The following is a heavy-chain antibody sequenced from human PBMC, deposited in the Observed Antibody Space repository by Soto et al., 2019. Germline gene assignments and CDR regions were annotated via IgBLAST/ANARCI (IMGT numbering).Heavy chain of an antibody. CDR2: IYYMGRT. D-gene: IGHD1-26*01. CDR3: ARDPVGVTHFDY. Sequence: QVQLQESGPGLVKPSETLTLTCTVGSISTYYWNWIRQPPGKGLEWIGYIYYMGRTNYNPSLKSRVTISIDTSKHQFSLKLSSVTAADTAVYYCARDPVGVTHFDYWGQGALVTVSS. CDR1: SISTYY. J-gene: IGHJ4*02. V-gene: IGHV4-59*01.